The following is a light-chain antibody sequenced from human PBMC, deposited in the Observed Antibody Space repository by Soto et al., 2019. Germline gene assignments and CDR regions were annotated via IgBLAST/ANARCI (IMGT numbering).Light chain of an antibody. CDR2: GAS. Sequence: EIVMTQSPAALSVAAWERATLSCMASQSVSSELAWYQQKPGQAPRLLIYGASTRATGIPARFSGSGSGTEFTLTISSLQSEDFAIYYCQHYIDCPRTLGQGTKVDIK. V-gene: IGKV3-15*01. CDR1: QSVSSE. CDR3: QHYIDCPRT. J-gene: IGKJ1*01.